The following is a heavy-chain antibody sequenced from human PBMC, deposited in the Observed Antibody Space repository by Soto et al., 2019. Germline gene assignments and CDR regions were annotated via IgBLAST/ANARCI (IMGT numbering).Heavy chain of an antibody. Sequence: EVQLVESGGGLVQPGGSLRLSCAASGFTFRTYWLSWVRQVPGKGLEWVANINLDGSEKNYVDSVKGRFTISRDNARNSLYLQTSSLRAEDTALYYCARDGSTSWYSYDYHGMDGWGQGTTVTVSS. V-gene: IGHV3-7*05. J-gene: IGHJ6*02. CDR3: ARDGSTSWYSYDYHGMDG. D-gene: IGHD5-18*01. CDR2: INLDGSEK. CDR1: GFTFRTYW.